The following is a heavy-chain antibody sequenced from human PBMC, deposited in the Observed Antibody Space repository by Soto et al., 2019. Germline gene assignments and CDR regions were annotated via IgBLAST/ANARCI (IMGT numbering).Heavy chain of an antibody. J-gene: IGHJ6*02. V-gene: IGHV1-69*13. CDR2: IIPIFGTA. CDR1: GGTFSSYA. CDR3: ARGMDSSGYYYYGMDV. Sequence: ASVKVSCKASGGTFSSYAISWVRQAPGQGLEWMGGIIPIFGTANYAQKFQGRVTITADESTSTAYMELSSLRSEDTAVYYCARGMDSSGYYYYGMDVWGQGTTVTVSS. D-gene: IGHD3-22*01.